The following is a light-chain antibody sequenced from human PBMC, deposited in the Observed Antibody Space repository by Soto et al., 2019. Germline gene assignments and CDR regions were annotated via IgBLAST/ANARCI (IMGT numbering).Light chain of an antibody. CDR1: QSISSW. V-gene: IGKV1-5*03. J-gene: IGKJ1*01. Sequence: DIQMTQSPSTLSASVGDRVTITCRASQSISSWLAWYQQKPGKAPKLLIYKASSLESGVPSRFSGSGSGTEFTLTISSLQPDDFATYYCQQYNSYSPITFGQGTKVAIK. CDR3: QQYNSYSPIT. CDR2: KAS.